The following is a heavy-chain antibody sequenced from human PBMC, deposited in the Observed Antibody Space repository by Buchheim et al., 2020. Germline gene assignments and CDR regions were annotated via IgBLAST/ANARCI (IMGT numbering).Heavy chain of an antibody. CDR1: GYTFTSYY. J-gene: IGHJ6*03. V-gene: IGHV1-46*01. CDR2: INPSGGST. Sequence: QVQLVQSGAEVKKPGASVKVSCKASGYTFTSYYMHWVRQAPGQGLEWMGIINPSGGSTSYAQKFQGRVTMTRDTSKSTVYMELSSLRSEDTAVYYCARGYCSSTSCYTLYNYYYYMDVWGKGTT. CDR3: ARGYCSSTSCYTLYNYYYYMDV. D-gene: IGHD2-2*02.